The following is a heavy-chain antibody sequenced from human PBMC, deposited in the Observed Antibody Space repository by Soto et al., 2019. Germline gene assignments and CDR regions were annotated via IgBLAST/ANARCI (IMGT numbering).Heavy chain of an antibody. D-gene: IGHD6-19*01. V-gene: IGHV3-33*01. CDR1: GFIFSSYG. Sequence: PGGSLRLSCAASGFIFSSYGMHWVRQAPGKGLEWVAVIWYDGSNKYYADSVKGRFTISRDNSKNTLYLQMNSLRAEDTAVYYCARSHSSGWYDAFDIWGQGTMVTVSS. CDR2: IWYDGSNK. CDR3: ARSHSSGWYDAFDI. J-gene: IGHJ3*02.